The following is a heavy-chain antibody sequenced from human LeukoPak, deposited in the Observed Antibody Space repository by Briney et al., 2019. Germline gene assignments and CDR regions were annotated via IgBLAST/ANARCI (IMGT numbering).Heavy chain of an antibody. CDR2: IYSGGST. J-gene: IGHJ4*02. V-gene: IGHV3-53*01. CDR3: ARGRGSYYFDX. Sequence: PGGSLRLSCAASGFTVSTNYMSWVRQAPGKWMGWVSVIYSGGSTYYADSVKGRFTISRDNPKNTLYLQMNSLRAEDTAVYYCARGRGSYYFDXXGQXTLVTV. CDR1: GFTVSTNY. D-gene: IGHD1-26*01.